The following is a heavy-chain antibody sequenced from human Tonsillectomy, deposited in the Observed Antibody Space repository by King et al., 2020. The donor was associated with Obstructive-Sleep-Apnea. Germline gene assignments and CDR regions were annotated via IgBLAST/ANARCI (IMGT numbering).Heavy chain of an antibody. V-gene: IGHV1-2*02. CDR3: ARDAVAGKRGNYFDY. Sequence: VQLVESGAEVKKPGASVKVSCKASGYTFTGYYMHWVRQAPGQGLEWMGWLNPNSGGTNYAQKFQGRVTMTRDTSISTAYMELTRLRPDDTAVYYCARDAVAGKRGNYFDYWVQGTLVTVSS. CDR1: GYTFTGYY. D-gene: IGHD6-19*01. J-gene: IGHJ4*02. CDR2: LNPNSGGT.